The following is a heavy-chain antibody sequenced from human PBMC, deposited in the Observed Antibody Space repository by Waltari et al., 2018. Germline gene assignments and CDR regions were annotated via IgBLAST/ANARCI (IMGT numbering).Heavy chain of an antibody. V-gene: IGHV4-4*02. Sequence: QVQLQESGPGLVKPSGTLSLTCVVSGDSINNNHWWGWIRQAPGKGLEWIGHIYGSGRTINNPSVKGRVTISADNSKNQFSLTLKSVTAADTALYFCARGLTQYGATTGVDYWGQGTRVSVSS. CDR3: ARGLTQYGATTGVDY. D-gene: IGHD3-9*01. CDR2: IYGSGRT. CDR1: GDSINNNHW. J-gene: IGHJ4*02.